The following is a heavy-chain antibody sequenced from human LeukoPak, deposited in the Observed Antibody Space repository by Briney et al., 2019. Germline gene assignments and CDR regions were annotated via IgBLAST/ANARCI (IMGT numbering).Heavy chain of an antibody. D-gene: IGHD7-27*01. CDR2: ISYDGSNK. CDR1: GFTFSSYA. J-gene: IGHJ5*02. V-gene: IGHV3-30*04. CDR3: ARDARIPPELGWFDP. Sequence: GGSLRLSCAASGFTFSSYAMHWVRQAPGKGLEWVAVISYDGSNKYYADSVKGRFTISRDNAKNSLYLQMNSLRAEDTAVYYCARDARIPPELGWFDPWGQGTLVTVSS.